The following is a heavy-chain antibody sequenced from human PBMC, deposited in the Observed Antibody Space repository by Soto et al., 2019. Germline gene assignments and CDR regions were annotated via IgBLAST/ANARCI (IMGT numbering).Heavy chain of an antibody. Sequence: QVQLVQSGAEVKKPGSSVKVSCKASGGTFSSYTISWVRQAPGQGLEWMGRIIPILGIANYAQKFQGTVTITADKSTSTAYLELSSLRPEDTAVYYCAMEYCSSTSCYRDYWGQGTLVTVSS. CDR3: AMEYCSSTSCYRDY. CDR1: GGTFSSYT. D-gene: IGHD2-2*02. J-gene: IGHJ4*02. CDR2: IIPILGIA. V-gene: IGHV1-69*02.